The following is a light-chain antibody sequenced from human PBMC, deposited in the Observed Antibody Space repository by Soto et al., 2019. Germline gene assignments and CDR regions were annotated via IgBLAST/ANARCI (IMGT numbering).Light chain of an antibody. CDR2: GAS. CDR3: QQYNNWPPVWT. CDR1: QSVSSRY. J-gene: IGKJ1*01. Sequence: EIVLTQSPATLSLSQGERATLSCWASQSVSSRYLAWYQQKPGQAPRLLIYGASTRATGIPARFSGSGSGTEFTLTISSLQSEDFAVYYCQQYNNWPPVWTFGRGTKVDIK. V-gene: IGKV3-15*01.